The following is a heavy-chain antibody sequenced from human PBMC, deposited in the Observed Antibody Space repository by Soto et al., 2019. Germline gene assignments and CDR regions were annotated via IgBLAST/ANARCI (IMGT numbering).Heavy chain of an antibody. CDR1: GFTFTNYW. CDR3: VRGVGAAEFDY. J-gene: IGHJ4*02. V-gene: IGHV3-74*01. Sequence: EVQLVESGGGLVQPGGSLRLSCAASGFTFTNYWMHWVRQVPGKGLVWVSRINSDGSGIRYADSVKGRITISRDNARTILYLQMNSLTAEDSAVYYCVRGVGAAEFDYWGQGTLVTVSS. CDR2: INSDGSGI. D-gene: IGHD6-13*01.